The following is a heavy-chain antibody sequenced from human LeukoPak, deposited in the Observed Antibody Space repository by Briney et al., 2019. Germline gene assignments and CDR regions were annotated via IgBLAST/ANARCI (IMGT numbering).Heavy chain of an antibody. Sequence: PGGSLRLSCAASGFTFSSYGMHWVRQAPGKGLEWVAVISYDGSNKYYADSVKGRFTISRDNSKNTLYLQMNSLRAEDTAVYYCAKPRGGSGWYKYFDYGGRGTLVPVPS. CDR1: GFTFSSYG. V-gene: IGHV3-30*18. D-gene: IGHD6-19*01. J-gene: IGHJ4*02. CDR3: AKPRGGSGWYKYFDY. CDR2: ISYDGSNK.